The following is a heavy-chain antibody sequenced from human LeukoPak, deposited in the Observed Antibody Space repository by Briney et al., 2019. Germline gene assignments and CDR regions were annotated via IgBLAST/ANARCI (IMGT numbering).Heavy chain of an antibody. CDR1: GSSFTSYW. CDR3: ARQADPYGDYHFDY. D-gene: IGHD4-17*01. V-gene: IGHV5-51*01. J-gene: IGHJ4*02. Sequence: GGSLKISCKGSGSSFTSYWIGWVRPLPGKGLEWMGIIYPGDSDTRYSPSFQGQVTISADKSISTAYLQWSSLKASDTAMYYCARQADPYGDYHFDYWGQGTLVTVSS. CDR2: IYPGDSDT.